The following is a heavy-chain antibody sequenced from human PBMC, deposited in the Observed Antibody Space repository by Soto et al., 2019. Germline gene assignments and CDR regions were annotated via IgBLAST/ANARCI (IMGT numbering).Heavy chain of an antibody. V-gene: IGHV4-39*01. CDR1: GGSISSSSYY. J-gene: IGHJ4*02. CDR3: ARRRIAVADPFDY. Sequence: QLQLQESGPGLVKPSETLSLTCTVSGGSISSSSYYWGWIRQPPGKGLEWIGSIYYSGSTYYNPSLKSRVTISVDTSKNQFSLKLSSVTAADTAVYYCARRRIAVADPFDYWGQGTLVTVSS. CDR2: IYYSGST. D-gene: IGHD6-19*01.